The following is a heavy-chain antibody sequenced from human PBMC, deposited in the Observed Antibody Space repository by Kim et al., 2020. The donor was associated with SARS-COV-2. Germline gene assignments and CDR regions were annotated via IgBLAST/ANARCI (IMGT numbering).Heavy chain of an antibody. D-gene: IGHD3-16*01. CDR3: AKVERGAHLTVDH. J-gene: IGHJ4*02. Sequence: GGSLRLSCAASGFTFSAYPMSWVRQAPGKGLEWVSAIDSSGADTHYADSVQGRFTMSRDNSKNTVYLQMTSLRSEDTAMYYCAKVERGAHLTVDHWGQGTLVTVSS. V-gene: IGHV3-23*05. CDR1: GFTFSAYP. CDR2: IDSSGADT.